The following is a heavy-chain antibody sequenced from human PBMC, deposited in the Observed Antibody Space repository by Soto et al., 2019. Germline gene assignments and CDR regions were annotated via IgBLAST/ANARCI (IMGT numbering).Heavy chain of an antibody. J-gene: IGHJ4*02. CDR3: ARDGVQLWPRYYFDY. CDR2: INPNGGST. CDR1: GYSFSNYS. V-gene: IGHV1-46*01. Sequence: VQLVQSGAEVKKPGASAQVSCKTSGYSFSNYSMHWVRQVPGQGLEWMGKINPNGGSTSLAQKFKDAVTLTRDTSTNTVYMELSSLTSEDTDVYYCARDGVQLWPRYYFDYWGQGTLVTVSS. D-gene: IGHD1-1*01.